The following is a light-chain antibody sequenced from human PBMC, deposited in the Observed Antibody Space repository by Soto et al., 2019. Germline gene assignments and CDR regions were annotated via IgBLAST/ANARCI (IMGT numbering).Light chain of an antibody. V-gene: IGKV3-15*01. J-gene: IGKJ4*01. CDR1: HNVNSK. Sequence: EVVMTQSPVTLSVSPGERATLSCRASHNVNSKLAWYRQKPGQAPRLLIYGASTRATGIPDRFSGSGSGTEFTLTISSLQSEDFAVYYCQQYNDWPPLTFGGGTKVEI. CDR3: QQYNDWPPLT. CDR2: GAS.